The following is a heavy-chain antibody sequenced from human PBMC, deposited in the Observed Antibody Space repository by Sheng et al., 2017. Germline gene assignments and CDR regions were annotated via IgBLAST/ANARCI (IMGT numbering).Heavy chain of an antibody. J-gene: IGHJ2*01. CDR1: ADSIISEHY. CDR2: VRHSGHS. D-gene: IGHD1-26*01. Sequence: QVVLQESGPGLVKPSETLSLTCVVSADSIISEHYWAWVRQPPGKGLEWIASVRHSGHSNYNPSLRSRVTISVDTSKNQFSLKMTSFTAADTALYFCARDINLHWGARVVLDLWGXGTLVTVSS. CDR3: ARDINLHWGARVVLDL. V-gene: IGHV4-38-2*02.